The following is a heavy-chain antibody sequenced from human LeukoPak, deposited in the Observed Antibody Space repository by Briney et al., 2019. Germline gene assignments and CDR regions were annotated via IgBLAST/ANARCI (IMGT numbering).Heavy chain of an antibody. Sequence: TRGCPRLSCAASGFTFSSYWTRWVSQAPRKGLVWGSRINSDGSSTTYADSVKGRFAMSRDNAKNTLFLQMNSLSPEDTAVYHCARVRSIEDAFDIWGQGTMVTVSS. J-gene: IGHJ3*02. CDR3: ARVRSIEDAFDI. V-gene: IGHV3-74*03. CDR1: GFTFSSYW. CDR2: INSDGSST. D-gene: IGHD3-3*02.